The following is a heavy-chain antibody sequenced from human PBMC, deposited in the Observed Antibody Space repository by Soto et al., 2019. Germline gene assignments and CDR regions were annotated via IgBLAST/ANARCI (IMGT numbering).Heavy chain of an antibody. CDR1: GYTFTSYG. J-gene: IGHJ5*02. D-gene: IGHD2-15*01. V-gene: IGHV1-18*01. Sequence: QVQLVQSGAEVKKPGASVKVSCKASGYTFTSYGISWVRQAPGQGLEWMGWISAYNGNTNYAQKLQGRVTMTTDTSTSTAYLELRSLRPDDTAVYYCARVWRCSGGSCHTNNWFDPWGQGTLVTVSS. CDR2: ISAYNGNT. CDR3: ARVWRCSGGSCHTNNWFDP.